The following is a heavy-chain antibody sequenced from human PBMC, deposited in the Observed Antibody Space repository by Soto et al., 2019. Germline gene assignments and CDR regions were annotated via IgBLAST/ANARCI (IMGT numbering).Heavy chain of an antibody. CDR3: ARGRDSSSWYAYFQH. J-gene: IGHJ1*01. CDR1: GYTFTGYY. V-gene: IGHV1-2*04. Sequence: GASVKVSCKASGYTFTGYYMHWVRQAPGQGLEWMGWINPNSGGTNYAQKFQGWVTMTRDTSISTAYMELSRLRSDDTAVYYCARGRDSSSWYAYFQHWGQGTLVTVSS. D-gene: IGHD6-13*01. CDR2: INPNSGGT.